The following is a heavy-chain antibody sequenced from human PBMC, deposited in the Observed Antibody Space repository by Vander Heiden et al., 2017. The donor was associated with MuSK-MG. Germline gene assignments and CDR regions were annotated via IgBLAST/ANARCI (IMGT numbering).Heavy chain of an antibody. CDR1: GGTLSSDA. D-gene: IGHD5-18*01. Sequence: QVQLVQSGAEVKKHGTSGKVSCKASGGTLSSDAISWVRQAPGQGLEWMGWIIPIFGTANYAQKFQGRVTITADESTRTAYMEMSSLRSEDTAVYYCALVYSYGFFACWGQGTLVTVSS. J-gene: IGHJ4*02. CDR3: ALVYSYGFFAC. CDR2: IIPIFGTA. V-gene: IGHV1-69*01.